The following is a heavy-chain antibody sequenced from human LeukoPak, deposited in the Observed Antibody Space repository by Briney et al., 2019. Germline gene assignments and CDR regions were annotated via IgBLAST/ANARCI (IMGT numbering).Heavy chain of an antibody. CDR3: ARDTEPYYSMTPDGYFDL. CDR2: INPNSGGT. V-gene: IGHV1-2*02. Sequence: SVNVSCKSSGYTFTDYYMHWVRPAPGQRLEWVGWINPNSGGTKYAQKFQGRVTMTRDTSISTAYMELSRLRSDDTAVYYCARDTEPYYSMTPDGYFDLWGRGTLVTVSS. CDR1: GYTFTDYY. D-gene: IGHD3-10*01. J-gene: IGHJ2*01.